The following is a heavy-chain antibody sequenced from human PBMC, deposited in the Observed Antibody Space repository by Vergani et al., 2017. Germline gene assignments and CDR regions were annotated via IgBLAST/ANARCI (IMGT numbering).Heavy chain of an antibody. D-gene: IGHD5-18*01. V-gene: IGHV3-48*04. CDR2: ISSSSSTI. J-gene: IGHJ4*02. CDR1: GFTFSSYS. Sequence: EVQLVESGGGLVQPGGSLRLSCAASGFTFSSYSMNWVRQAPGKGLEWVSYISSSSSTIYYADSLKGRFTISRDNAKNSLYLQMNSLRAEDTAVYYCARDLIFTSRWIQLWTTLDYWGQGTLVTVSS. CDR3: ARDLIFTSRWIQLWTTLDY.